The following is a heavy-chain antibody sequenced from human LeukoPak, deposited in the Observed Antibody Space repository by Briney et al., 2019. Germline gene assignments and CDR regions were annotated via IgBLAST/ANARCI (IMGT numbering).Heavy chain of an antibody. D-gene: IGHD2-15*01. CDR1: GFTFSRNG. Sequence: GGTLRLSCAASGFTFSRNGMTWVRQAPGKGLEWVSANTYYADSVKGRFTISRDNAKNSLYLQMNSLRAEDTAVYYCARAVVVVAVDVWGKGTTVTVSS. V-gene: IGHV3-21*01. CDR3: ARAVVVVAVDV. CDR2: NT. J-gene: IGHJ6*04.